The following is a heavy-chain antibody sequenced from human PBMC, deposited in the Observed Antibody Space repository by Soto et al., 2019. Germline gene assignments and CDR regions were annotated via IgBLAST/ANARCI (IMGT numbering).Heavy chain of an antibody. J-gene: IGHJ6*02. CDR2: INSDGSST. CDR3: AREPPRYYYYYYGMDV. Sequence: GGSLRLSCAASGFTFSSYWMHWVRQAPGKGLVWVSRINSDGSSTSYADSVKGRFTISRDNAKNTLYLQMNSLRAEDTAVYYCAREPPRYYYYYYGMDVWGQGTTVTVSS. CDR1: GFTFSSYW. D-gene: IGHD3-16*01. V-gene: IGHV3-74*01.